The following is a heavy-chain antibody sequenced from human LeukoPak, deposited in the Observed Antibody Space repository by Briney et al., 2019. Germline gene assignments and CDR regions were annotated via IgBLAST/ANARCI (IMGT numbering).Heavy chain of an antibody. V-gene: IGHV1-2*02. D-gene: IGHD3-3*01. CDR1: GYTFTGYY. Sequence: ASVKVSCKASGYTFTGYYMHWVRQAPGQGLEWMGWINPNSGGTNYAQKFQGRVTMTRDTSISTAYMELSRLRSDDTAVYYCARHLYDFWSGAGDFDYWGQGTLVTVSS. CDR2: INPNSGGT. CDR3: ARHLYDFWSGAGDFDY. J-gene: IGHJ4*02.